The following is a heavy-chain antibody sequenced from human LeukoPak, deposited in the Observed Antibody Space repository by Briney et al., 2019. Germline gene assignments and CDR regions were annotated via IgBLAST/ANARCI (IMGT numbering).Heavy chain of an antibody. CDR2: IIPIFGTA. CDR3: ARNEDYSNYGSDY. Sequence: SVKVSCKASGGTFSSYAISWVRQAPGQGLEWMGGIIPIFGTANYAQKFQGRVTITTDESTSTAYMELSSLISEDTAVYYCARNEDYSNYGSDYWGQGTLVTVSS. CDR1: GGTFSSYA. J-gene: IGHJ4*02. V-gene: IGHV1-69*05. D-gene: IGHD4-11*01.